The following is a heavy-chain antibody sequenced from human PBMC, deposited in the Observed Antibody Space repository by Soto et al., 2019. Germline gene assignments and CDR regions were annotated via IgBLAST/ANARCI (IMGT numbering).Heavy chain of an antibody. CDR1: GFPFSSRA. CDR3: AEWARYCGGADFRA. CDR2: ISGSGTIT. D-gene: IGHD2-21*01. J-gene: IGHJ5*02. Sequence: EVQLLESGGGLVQPGGSLRLSCAASGFPFSSRAMSWVRQAPGKGLEWVSAISGSGTITYYADSVKGRFTISRDTSKNTLYLQMTSQRADDTAVYYCAEWARYCGGADFRAWGQGTLVTVSS. V-gene: IGHV3-23*01.